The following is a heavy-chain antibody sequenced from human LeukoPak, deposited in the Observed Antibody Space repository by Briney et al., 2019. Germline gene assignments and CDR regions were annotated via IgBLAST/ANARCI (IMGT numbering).Heavy chain of an antibody. CDR3: ASSGGQWLVRGFDY. V-gene: IGHV3-48*01. J-gene: IGHJ4*02. CDR1: GFTFSSYS. Sequence: PGGSLRLSCAASGFTFSSYSMNWVRQAPGKGLEWVSYISSSSSTIYYADSVKGRFTISRGNAKNSLYLQMNSLRAEDTAVYYCASSGGQWLVRGFDYWGQGTLVTISS. D-gene: IGHD6-19*01. CDR2: ISSSSSTI.